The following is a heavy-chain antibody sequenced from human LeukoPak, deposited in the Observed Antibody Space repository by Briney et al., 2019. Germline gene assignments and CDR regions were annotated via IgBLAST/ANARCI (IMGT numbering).Heavy chain of an antibody. J-gene: IGHJ5*02. Sequence: SETLSLTCAVYGGSFSGYYWSWIRQPPGKGLEWIGEINHSGSNNYNPSLKSRVTISVDTSKNQFSLKLSSVTAADTAVYYCARVGVVVPAAPPNWFDPWGQGTLVTVSS. CDR3: ARVGVVVPAAPPNWFDP. D-gene: IGHD2-2*01. CDR1: GGSFSGYY. CDR2: INHSGSN. V-gene: IGHV4-34*01.